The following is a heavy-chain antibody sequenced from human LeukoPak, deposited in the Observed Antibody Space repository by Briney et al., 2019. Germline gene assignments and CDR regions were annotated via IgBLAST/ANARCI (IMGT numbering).Heavy chain of an antibody. Sequence: SQTLSLTCTVSGGSISSGSYYWSWIRQPAGKGLEWIGRIYTSGSTNYNPSLKSRVTISVDTSKNQFSLKLSTVTAADTAVYYCARDLLNGNWFDPWGQGTLVTVSS. J-gene: IGHJ5*02. CDR3: ARDLLNGNWFDP. D-gene: IGHD2-21*01. V-gene: IGHV4-61*02. CDR1: GGSISSGSYY. CDR2: IYTSGST.